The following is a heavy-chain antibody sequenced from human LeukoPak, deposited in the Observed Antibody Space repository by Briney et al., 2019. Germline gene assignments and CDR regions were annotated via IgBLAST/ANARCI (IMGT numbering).Heavy chain of an antibody. J-gene: IGHJ4*02. Sequence: GGSLRLSCAASGYPFISYSMNWVRQAPGKGLEWVSTISGGGDSTYYADSVKGRFTISRDNSKNTLYLQVNSLRAEDTAVYYCAKGGKWDVTPFDYWGQRTLVTVAS. CDR3: AKGGKWDVTPFDY. V-gene: IGHV3-23*01. CDR2: ISGGGDST. D-gene: IGHD1-26*01. CDR1: GYPFISYS.